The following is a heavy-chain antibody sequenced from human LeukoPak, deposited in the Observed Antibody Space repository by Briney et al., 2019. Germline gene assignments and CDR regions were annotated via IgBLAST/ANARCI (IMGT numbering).Heavy chain of an antibody. CDR1: GGSISSSSYY. Sequence: PSETLSLTCTVSGGSISSSSYYWGWIRQPPGKGLEWMGSIYYSGSTYYNPSLKSRVTISVDTSKNQFSLKLSSVTAADTAVYYCARLSPSELPYYWGQGTLVTVSS. CDR2: IYYSGST. J-gene: IGHJ4*02. D-gene: IGHD1-26*01. V-gene: IGHV4-39*01. CDR3: ARLSPSELPYY.